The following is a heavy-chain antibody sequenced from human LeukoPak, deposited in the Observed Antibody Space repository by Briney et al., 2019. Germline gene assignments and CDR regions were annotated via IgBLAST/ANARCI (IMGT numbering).Heavy chain of an antibody. CDR2: IYIDEST. CDR3: ASEEGTAFFDY. CDR1: GLTVSSNY. Sequence: GGSLRLSCAASGLTVSSNYMSWVRQAPGKGLEWVSVIYIDESTYYADSVKGGFTISRDNSKNTLYLQMISLRAEDTAVYYCASEEGTAFFDYWGQGTLVTVSS. V-gene: IGHV3-53*01. D-gene: IGHD2-21*02. J-gene: IGHJ4*02.